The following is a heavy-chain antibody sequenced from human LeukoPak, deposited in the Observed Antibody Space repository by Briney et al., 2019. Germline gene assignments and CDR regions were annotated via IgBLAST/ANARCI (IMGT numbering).Heavy chain of an antibody. Sequence: PGGSLRLSCAASGFTVSSNYMSWVRQAPGKGLEWVSVIYSGGSTYYADSVKGRFTISRDNSKNTLYLQMNSLRAEDTAVYYCARINPPYYFDYWGQGTLVTVSS. V-gene: IGHV3-53*01. CDR1: GFTVSSNY. J-gene: IGHJ4*02. CDR3: ARINPPYYFDY. CDR2: IYSGGST.